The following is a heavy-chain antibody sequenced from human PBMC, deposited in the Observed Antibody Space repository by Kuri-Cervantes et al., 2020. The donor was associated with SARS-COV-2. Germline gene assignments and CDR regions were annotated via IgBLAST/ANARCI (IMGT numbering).Heavy chain of an antibody. CDR1: GFTFDDYA. D-gene: IGHD6-13*01. CDR2: IRWNSGSI. CDR3: AKDLPGSSAADVY. J-gene: IGHJ4*02. V-gene: IGHV3-9*01. Sequence: SLKISCAASGFTFDDYAMHWVRQAPGKGVEWVSGIRWNSGSIGYADSVKGRFTISRDNAKNTLYVQMNSMRAEDTAVYYCAKDLPGSSAADVYWGQGTLVTVSS.